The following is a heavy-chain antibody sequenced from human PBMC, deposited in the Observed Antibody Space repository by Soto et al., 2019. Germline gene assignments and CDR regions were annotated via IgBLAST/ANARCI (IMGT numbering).Heavy chain of an antibody. V-gene: IGHV1-8*01. CDR2: MNPNSGKT. J-gene: IGHJ4*02. CDR3: ARSRVAGTPLFSN. CDR1: GYTFTSFN. D-gene: IGHD6-19*01. Sequence: QVQLVQSGAEVKKPGASVMVSCKASGYTFTSFNINWVRQASGQGLEWMGWMNPNSGKTGFAQKFQDRLTITRNTSIRAAYMELTSLRFEDTAVYYCARSRVAGTPLFSNWGQGTLVTVSS.